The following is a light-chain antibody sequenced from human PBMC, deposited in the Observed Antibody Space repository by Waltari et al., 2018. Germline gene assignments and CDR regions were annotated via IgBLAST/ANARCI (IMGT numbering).Light chain of an antibody. CDR1: QGINNF. Sequence: DIQMTQSHSSLSASVGDRLTITCQASQGINNFLNLYQQRPGQAPDLLIYDASNLETGVPSRFSGSGSGTDFTFTISSVQPEDIATYYCQQHYSLPITFGQGTRLEIK. CDR2: DAS. CDR3: QQHYSLPIT. J-gene: IGKJ5*01. V-gene: IGKV1-33*01.